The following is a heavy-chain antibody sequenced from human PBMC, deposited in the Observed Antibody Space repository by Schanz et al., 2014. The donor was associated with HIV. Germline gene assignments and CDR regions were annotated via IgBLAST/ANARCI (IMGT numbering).Heavy chain of an antibody. V-gene: IGHV3-15*01. CDR1: GFTFSKAW. J-gene: IGHJ4*02. Sequence: EVQLVESGGGLVKPGGSLRISCVVSGFTFSKAWMSWVRQAPGKGLEWVGRIKSKSDGGTTDYAAPVKGRFTISRDNSKNTLYLQMSSLRTEDTGVYYCVRARQQQVVPRNYFDYWGWGTLITVSS. CDR2: IKSKSDGGTT. CDR3: VRARQQQVVPRNYFDY. D-gene: IGHD6-13*01.